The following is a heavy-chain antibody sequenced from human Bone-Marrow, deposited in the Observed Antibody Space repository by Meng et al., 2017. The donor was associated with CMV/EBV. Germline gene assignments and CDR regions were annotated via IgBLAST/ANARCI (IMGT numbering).Heavy chain of an antibody. V-gene: IGHV3-30*04. J-gene: IGHJ6*02. Sequence: GESLKISCAASGFTFSSFAMHWVRQAPGKGLEWVAVISYDGSNKYYADSVKGRFTISRDNSKNTLYLQMNSLRAEDTAVYYCPRWGQLVNYGMDVWGQGPTVTGSS. CDR1: GFTFSSFA. CDR3: PRWGQLVNYGMDV. D-gene: IGHD6-6*01. CDR2: ISYDGSNK.